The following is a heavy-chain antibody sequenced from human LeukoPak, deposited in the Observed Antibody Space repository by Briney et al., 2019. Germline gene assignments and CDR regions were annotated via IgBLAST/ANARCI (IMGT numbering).Heavy chain of an antibody. V-gene: IGHV4-34*01. Sequence: PSETLSLTCAVYGGSFSGYYWSWIRQPPGKGLEWIGEINHSGSTNYNPSLKSRVTISVDTSKNQFSLKLSSVTAADTAVYYCARVKRGYQLLRNWFDPWGQGTLVTVSS. D-gene: IGHD2-2*01. J-gene: IGHJ5*02. CDR1: GGSFSGYY. CDR3: ARVKRGYQLLRNWFDP. CDR2: INHSGST.